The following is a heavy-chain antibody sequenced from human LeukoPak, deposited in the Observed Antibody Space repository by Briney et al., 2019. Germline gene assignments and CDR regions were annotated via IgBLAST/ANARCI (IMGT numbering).Heavy chain of an antibody. D-gene: IGHD3-10*01. V-gene: IGHV3-30-3*01. Sequence: GGSLRLSCAASGFTFSSYAMHWVRQAPGKGLEWVAVISYDGSNKYYADSVKGRFTISRDNSKNTLYLLMNSLRAEDTAVYYCARDYSGSHAFDIWGQGTMVTVSS. J-gene: IGHJ3*02. CDR1: GFTFSSYA. CDR2: ISYDGSNK. CDR3: ARDYSGSHAFDI.